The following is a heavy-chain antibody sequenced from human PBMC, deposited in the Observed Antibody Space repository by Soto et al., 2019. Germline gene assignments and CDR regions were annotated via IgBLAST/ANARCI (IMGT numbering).Heavy chain of an antibody. CDR2: IYYSGST. CDR1: GGSISSGGYY. CDR3: SLRAEDTAVYYFARGYCTNGVCYPPNNPGFDY. D-gene: IGHD2-8*01. Sequence: SETLSLTCTVSGGSISSGGYYWSWIRQHPGKGLEWIGYIYYSGSTYYNPSLKSLVTISYADFVKGRFTISRDNAKSSLFLQMNSLRAEDTAVYYFARGYCTNGVCYPPNNPGFDYWGQGTLVTVSS. J-gene: IGHJ4*02. V-gene: IGHV4-31*01.